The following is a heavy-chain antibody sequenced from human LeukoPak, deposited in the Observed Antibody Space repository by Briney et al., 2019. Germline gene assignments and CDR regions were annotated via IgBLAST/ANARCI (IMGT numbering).Heavy chain of an antibody. D-gene: IGHD6-13*01. CDR3: ARDRGAAAGTTYYYYYGMDV. CDR2: IIPILGIA. V-gene: IGHV1-69*04. Sequence: ASVKVSCKASGGTFSSYAISWVRQAPGQGLEWMGRIIPILGIANYAQKFQGRVTITADKSTSTAYMELSSLRAEDTAVCYCARDRGAAAGTTYYYYYGMDVWGQGTTVTVSS. J-gene: IGHJ6*02. CDR1: GGTFSSYA.